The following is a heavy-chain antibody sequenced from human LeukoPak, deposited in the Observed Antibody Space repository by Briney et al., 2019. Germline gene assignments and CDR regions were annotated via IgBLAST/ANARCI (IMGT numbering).Heavy chain of an antibody. CDR1: GFSFSNTW. J-gene: IGHJ4*02. CDR3: TPGGKDYVH. V-gene: IGHV3-15*07. CDR2: VKSKSDGGTA. Sequence: GGPLRLSCAASGFSFSNTWMNWVRLAPGKGLEWVGRVKSKSDGGTAEYAAPVKGRFTISRDDSKNTLYVQMSSLKIEDTALYYCTPGGKDYVHWGQGTLVTVSS. D-gene: IGHD4-17*01.